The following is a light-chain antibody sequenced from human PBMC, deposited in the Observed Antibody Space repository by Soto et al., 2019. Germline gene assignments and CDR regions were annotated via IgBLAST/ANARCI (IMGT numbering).Light chain of an antibody. Sequence: ETVMTQSPATLSVSLGERATLSCRASQSVNTNLAWYQQKPGQAPRLLIYGASFRATGVPARFSGSGSGTDFTLTISSLQPEDFAVYFCQQYKNWPPVTFGEGTKVEIK. CDR3: QQYKNWPPVT. J-gene: IGKJ4*01. CDR1: QSVNTN. CDR2: GAS. V-gene: IGKV3-15*01.